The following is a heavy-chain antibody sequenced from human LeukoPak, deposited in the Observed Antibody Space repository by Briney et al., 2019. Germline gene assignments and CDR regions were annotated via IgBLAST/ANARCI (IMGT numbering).Heavy chain of an antibody. CDR1: GFTFSNAW. CDR3: TTDRYYDYVWGSYRYTSFGY. Sequence: GGSLRLSCAASGFTFSNAWMSWVRQAPGKGRECVGRIKSKTDGGTTDYAAPVKGRFTISRDDSQNTLYRQMNSLKTEDTAVYYCTTDRYYDYVWGSYRYTSFGYWGQGTLVTVSS. D-gene: IGHD3-16*02. CDR2: IKSKTDGGTT. J-gene: IGHJ4*02. V-gene: IGHV3-15*01.